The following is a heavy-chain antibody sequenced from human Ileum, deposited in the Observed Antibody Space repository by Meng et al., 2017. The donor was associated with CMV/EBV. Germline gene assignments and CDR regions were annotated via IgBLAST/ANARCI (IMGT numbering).Heavy chain of an antibody. J-gene: IGHJ4*02. CDR3: ANSGLRA. D-gene: IGHD4-17*01. Sequence: GESLKISCAASGFIFTDFYMNWVRQAPGKGLEWVSSISGTYTIYYADSVKGRFTISRDNAKNSLYLQMNSLRVEDTAVYYCANSGLRAWGQGTLVTVSS. CDR1: GFIFTDFY. V-gene: IGHV3-69-1*01. CDR2: ISGTYTI.